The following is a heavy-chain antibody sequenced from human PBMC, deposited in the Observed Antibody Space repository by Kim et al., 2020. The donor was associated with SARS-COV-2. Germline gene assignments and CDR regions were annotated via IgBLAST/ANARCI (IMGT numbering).Heavy chain of an antibody. CDR3: ARLGSRYYDCWSGYYTYYYYGMDV. CDR2: IYYSGST. V-gene: IGHV4-59*13. Sequence: SETLSLTCTVSGGSISSYYWSWIRQPPGKGLEWIGYIYYSGSTNYNPSLKSRVTISVDTSKNQFSLKLSSVTAADTAVYYCARLGSRYYDCWSGYYTYYYYGMDVWGQGTTVTVSS. J-gene: IGHJ6*02. D-gene: IGHD3-3*01. CDR1: GGSISSYY.